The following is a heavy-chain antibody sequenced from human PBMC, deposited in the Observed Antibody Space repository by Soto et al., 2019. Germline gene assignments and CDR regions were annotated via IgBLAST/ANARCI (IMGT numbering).Heavy chain of an antibody. V-gene: IGHV3-7*01. J-gene: IGHJ4*02. CDR2: IKQDGSAE. CDR3: ARAGHYRLDPPPADF. D-gene: IGHD3-10*01. CDR1: GFTFSSYW. Sequence: GGSLRLSCAASGFTFSSYWMSWFSQAPGKGLAWVANIKQDGSAEYYVDSVKGRFTISRDNAKNSLYLQMNTLRAEDTAVYYCARAGHYRLDPPPADFWGQGTLVTVSS.